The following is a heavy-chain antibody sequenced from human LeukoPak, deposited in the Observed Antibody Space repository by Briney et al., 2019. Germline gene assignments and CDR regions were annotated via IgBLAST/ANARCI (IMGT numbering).Heavy chain of an antibody. CDR1: GFTLTNHG. Sequence: RGSLRLSCAVSGFTLTNHGVSWVRQDPGKGLEWVSIITGTGGRYYGDSVKGRFILSRDNSKNTVYMQMSSLRAENTATYYCAKDYCRDGNCPFPFLDSWGQGTLVTVSS. J-gene: IGHJ4*02. D-gene: IGHD2-15*01. V-gene: IGHV3-23*01. CDR2: ITGTGGR. CDR3: AKDYCRDGNCPFPFLDS.